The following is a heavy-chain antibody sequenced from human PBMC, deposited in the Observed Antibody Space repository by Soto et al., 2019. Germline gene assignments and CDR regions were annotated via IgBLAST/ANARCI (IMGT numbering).Heavy chain of an antibody. D-gene: IGHD6-19*01. Sequence: EVQLLESGGGLVQPGGSLRLSCAASGFTFSSYAMSWVRQAPGKGLEWVSAISGSGGSTYYADSVKGRFTISRDNSKNTLYMQMNSLRAEDTAVYYCAKDTPADSSGWYDRGVAFDIWGQGTMVTVSS. J-gene: IGHJ3*02. CDR3: AKDTPADSSGWYDRGVAFDI. V-gene: IGHV3-23*01. CDR1: GFTFSSYA. CDR2: ISGSGGST.